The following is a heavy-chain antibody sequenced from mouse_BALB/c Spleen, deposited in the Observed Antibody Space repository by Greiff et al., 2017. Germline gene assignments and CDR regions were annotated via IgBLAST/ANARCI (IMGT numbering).Heavy chain of an antibody. J-gene: IGHJ2*01. V-gene: IGHV5-15*02. CDR1: GFTFSDYG. CDR2: ISNLAYSI. Sequence: EVQLVESGGGLVQPGGSRKLSCAASGFTFSDYGMAWVRQAPGKGPEWVAFISNLAYSIYYADTVTGRFTISRENAKNTLYLEMSSLRSEDTAMYYCARSSGTYYFDYWGQGTTLTVSS. D-gene: IGHD4-1*01. CDR3: ARSSGTYYFDY.